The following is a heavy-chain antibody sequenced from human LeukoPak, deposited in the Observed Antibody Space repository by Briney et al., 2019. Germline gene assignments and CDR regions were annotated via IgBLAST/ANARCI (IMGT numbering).Heavy chain of an antibody. CDR2: IYHSGST. J-gene: IGHJ4*02. Sequence: PSETLSLTCTVSGYSISSGYYWGWIRQPPGKGLEWIGSIYHSGSTYYNPSLKSRVTISVDTSKNQFSLKLSSVTAADTAVYYCARTGYGDYSFDYWGQGTLVTVPS. CDR1: GYSISSGYY. V-gene: IGHV4-38-2*02. CDR3: ARTGYGDYSFDY. D-gene: IGHD4-17*01.